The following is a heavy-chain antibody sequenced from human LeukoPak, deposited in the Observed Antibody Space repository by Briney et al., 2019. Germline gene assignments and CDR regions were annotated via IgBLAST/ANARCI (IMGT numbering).Heavy chain of an antibody. D-gene: IGHD5-12*01. V-gene: IGHV3-7*01. CDR1: GFTFSNYW. Sequence: TGGSLRLSCAASGFTFSNYWMSWVRQAPGKGLEWVANMGHDGSDKYYVDSVRGRFTISRDNAQNSLFLQMNSLRAEDSGVYFCARWGIVAALDRWGQGTLVTVSS. J-gene: IGHJ5*02. CDR3: ARWGIVAALDR. CDR2: MGHDGSDK.